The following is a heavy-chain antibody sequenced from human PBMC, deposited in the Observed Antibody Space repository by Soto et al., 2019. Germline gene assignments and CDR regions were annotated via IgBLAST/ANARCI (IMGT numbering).Heavy chain of an antibody. J-gene: IGHJ4*02. Sequence: PSETLSLTCAVYGGSISSSSYYWGWIRQPPGKGLGWIGSIYYSGSTYYNPSLKSRVTISVDTSKNQFSLKLSSVTAADTAVYYCARLAEAVQIDYWGQGTLVTVSS. V-gene: IGHV4-39*01. CDR1: GGSISSSSYY. D-gene: IGHD6-19*01. CDR3: ARLAEAVQIDY. CDR2: IYYSGST.